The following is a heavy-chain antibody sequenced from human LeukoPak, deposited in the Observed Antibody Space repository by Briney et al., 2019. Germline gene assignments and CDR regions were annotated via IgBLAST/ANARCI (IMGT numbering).Heavy chain of an antibody. CDR3: ARRLGPDAHKRRSSWKSGNWFDP. J-gene: IGHJ5*02. CDR1: GGSISSYY. Sequence: KSSETLSLTCTVSGGSISSYYWSWIRQPPGKGLEWIGYIYYSGSTNYNPSLKSRVTISVDTSKNQFSLKLSSVTAADTAVYYCARRLGPDAHKRRSSWKSGNWFDPWGQGTLVTVSS. D-gene: IGHD6-13*01. V-gene: IGHV4-59*12. CDR2: IYYSGST.